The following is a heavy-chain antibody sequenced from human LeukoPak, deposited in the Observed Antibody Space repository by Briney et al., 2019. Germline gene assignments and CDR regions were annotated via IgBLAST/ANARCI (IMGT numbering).Heavy chain of an antibody. CDR2: IRKKANSYTT. V-gene: IGHV3-72*01. D-gene: IGHD2-15*01. CDR1: GFTFSDHY. CDR3: AKVHCSSGSCYSGDY. Sequence: GGSLRLSCATSGFTFSDHYMDWVRQAPGKGLEWVGRIRKKANSYTTEYAASVKGRFTISRDDSKNSLYLQMNSLKTEDTAVYYCAKVHCSSGSCYSGDYWGQGILVTVSS. J-gene: IGHJ4*02.